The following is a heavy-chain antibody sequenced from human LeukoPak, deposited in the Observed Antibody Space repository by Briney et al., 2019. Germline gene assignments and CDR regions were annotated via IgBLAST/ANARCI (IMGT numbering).Heavy chain of an antibody. Sequence: PGGSLRLSCAASGFTFSSYAMSWVRQAPGKGLEWVSAISGSGGSTYYADSVKGRFTISRNNSKNTSYLQMNSLRAEDTAVYYCAKNIRLGYYYGSGSYFDYWGQGTLVTVSS. CDR1: GFTFSSYA. D-gene: IGHD3-10*01. CDR3: AKNIRLGYYYGSGSYFDY. CDR2: ISGSGGST. J-gene: IGHJ4*02. V-gene: IGHV3-23*01.